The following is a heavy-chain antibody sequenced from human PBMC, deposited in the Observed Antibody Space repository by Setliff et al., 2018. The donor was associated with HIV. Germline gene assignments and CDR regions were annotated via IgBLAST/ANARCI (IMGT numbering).Heavy chain of an antibody. CDR1: GGFINNDPFY. CDR3: ARDSSDNFWSAYYNIGGGESCYGFRRGSFYYYYYMDV. V-gene: IGHV4-61*02. D-gene: IGHD3-3*01. J-gene: IGHJ6*03. CDR2: IYASGST. Sequence: TSETLSLTCSVSGGFINNDPFYWSWIRQSAGKGLEWIGRIYASGSTNYNPSLKSPVSISVDTSRNQFSLKLTSVTAADTAVYYCARDSSDNFWSAYYNIGGGESCYGFRRGSFYYYYYMDVWGKGTTVTVSS.